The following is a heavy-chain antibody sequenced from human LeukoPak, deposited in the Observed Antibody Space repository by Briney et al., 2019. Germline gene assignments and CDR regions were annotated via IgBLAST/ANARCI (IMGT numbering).Heavy chain of an antibody. V-gene: IGHV1-18*01. D-gene: IGHD2/OR15-2a*01. J-gene: IGHJ5*02. CDR1: GYRFSDYT. Sequence: GASVKVSCKASGYRFSDYTITWVRQAPGQGLQWMGWISRYNGDTYYAQKLQDRVTMTTDTSRSTAYMELRSLKSDDTAVYYCAREGFSGWFDPWGQGTLVIVSS. CDR3: AREGFSGWFDP. CDR2: ISRYNGDT.